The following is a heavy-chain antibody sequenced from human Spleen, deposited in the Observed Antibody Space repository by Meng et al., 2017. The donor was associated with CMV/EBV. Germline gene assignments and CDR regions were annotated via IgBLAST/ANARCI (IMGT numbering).Heavy chain of an antibody. Sequence: FSGYGMHWVRQAPGKGLEWVAVISYDGNNKYYADSVKGRFTISRDSSNNTLYLQMNSLRAEDTAVYYCARDLRIRIDDYIFYYYGMDVWGQGTMVTVSS. D-gene: IGHD5-24*01. V-gene: IGHV3-30*19. CDR3: ARDLRIRIDDYIFYYYGMDV. CDR2: ISYDGNNK. J-gene: IGHJ6*02. CDR1: FSGYG.